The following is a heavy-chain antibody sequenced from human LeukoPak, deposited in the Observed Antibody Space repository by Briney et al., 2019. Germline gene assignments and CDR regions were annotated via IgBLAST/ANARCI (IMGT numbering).Heavy chain of an antibody. Sequence: ASVKVSCKASGYTFASYGISWVRQAPGQGLEWMGWISAYNGNTNYAQEFQGRVTITADESTSTAYMELSSLRSEDTAVYYCARIAVAGTFDYWGQGTLVTVSS. CDR2: ISAYNGNT. CDR3: ARIAVAGTFDY. V-gene: IGHV1-18*01. CDR1: GYTFASYG. D-gene: IGHD6-19*01. J-gene: IGHJ4*02.